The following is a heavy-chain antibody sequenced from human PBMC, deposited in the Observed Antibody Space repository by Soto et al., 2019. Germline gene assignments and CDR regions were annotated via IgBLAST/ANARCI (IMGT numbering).Heavy chain of an antibody. CDR3: AKDLNESDMYSSSSGYYYGMDV. CDR1: GFTFSSYA. CDR2: ISGSGGST. V-gene: IGHV3-23*01. J-gene: IGHJ6*02. Sequence: PGVSLSLSCAASGFTFSSYAMSWVRQAPGKGLEWVSAISGSGGSTYYADSVKGRFTISRDNSKNTLYLQMNSLRAEDTAVYYCAKDLNESDMYSSSSGYYYGMDVWGQGTTVTGAS. D-gene: IGHD6-6*01.